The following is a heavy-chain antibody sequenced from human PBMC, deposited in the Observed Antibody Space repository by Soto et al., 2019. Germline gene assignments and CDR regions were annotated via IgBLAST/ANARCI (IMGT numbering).Heavy chain of an antibody. J-gene: IGHJ6*02. D-gene: IGHD3-3*01. CDR2: IYWNDDK. CDR3: AHSPSADDVYGREV. CDR1: GFSLSTSGLG. Sequence: SGPTLVNPTQTLTLTCTFSGFSLSTSGLGVGWIRQPPGKALECLALIYWNDDKRYSPSLKSRLTITKDTSKNQVVLTMTNMDPVDTATYYCAHSPSADDVYGREVWGQGTTVIVSS. V-gene: IGHV2-5*01.